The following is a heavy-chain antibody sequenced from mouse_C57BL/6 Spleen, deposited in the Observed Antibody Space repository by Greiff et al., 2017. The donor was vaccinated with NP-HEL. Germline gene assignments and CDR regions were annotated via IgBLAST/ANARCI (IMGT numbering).Heavy chain of an antibody. Sequence: QVQLQQSGAELVKPGASVKISCKASGYAFSSYWMNWVKQRPGKGLEWIGQIYPGDGDTNYNGKLKGKATLTADKSSSTAYMQLSSLTSEDSAVYFCAREGYGNYVGKTAWFAYWGQGTLVTVSA. J-gene: IGHJ3*01. V-gene: IGHV1-80*01. CDR1: GYAFSSYW. D-gene: IGHD2-1*01. CDR2: IYPGDGDT. CDR3: AREGYGNYVGKTAWFAY.